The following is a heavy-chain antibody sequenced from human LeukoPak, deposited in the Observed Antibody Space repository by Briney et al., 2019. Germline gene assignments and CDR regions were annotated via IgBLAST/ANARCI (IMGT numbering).Heavy chain of an antibody. J-gene: IGHJ4*02. V-gene: IGHV3-21*01. CDR1: LFPFRGYI. Sequence: RGSLRLSRAGSLFPFRGYIMNWVPQTPRKGLEWGSSMSSLSGIKYYAESVKGRFTVSRDNAKNLLHLQMNSLRVEDTAIYYCAREFEYSTSGAGYWGQGTLVTVSS. CDR3: AREFEYSTSGAGY. CDR2: MSSLSGIK. D-gene: IGHD6-6*01.